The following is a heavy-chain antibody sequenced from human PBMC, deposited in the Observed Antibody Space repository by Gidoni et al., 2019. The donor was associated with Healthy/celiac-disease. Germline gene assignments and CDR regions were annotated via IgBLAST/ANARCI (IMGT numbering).Heavy chain of an antibody. V-gene: IGHV4-34*01. CDR1: GGSFSGYY. Sequence: QVQLQQWGAGLLKPSETMSLTCAVDGGSFSGYYWSWIRQPPGKGLEWIGEINHRGSTNYNTSINSRVTISVDTSKNQFSLKLSSVTAADTAVYYCARVLRVRGVRAPWFDPWGQGTLVTVSS. CDR2: INHRGST. J-gene: IGHJ5*02. D-gene: IGHD3-10*01. CDR3: ARVLRVRGVRAPWFDP.